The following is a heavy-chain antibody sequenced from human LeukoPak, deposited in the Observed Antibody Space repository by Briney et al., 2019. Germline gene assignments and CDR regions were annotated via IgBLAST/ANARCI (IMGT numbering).Heavy chain of an antibody. J-gene: IGHJ4*02. V-gene: IGHV5-51*01. CDR3: ATRGAARPNTFDY. CDR2: IYPGDSDT. CDR1: GYSFTSYW. Sequence: TGESLQISCKGSGYSFTSYWIGWVRQMPGKGLEWMGIIYPGDSDTRYSPSFQGQVTISADKSISTAYLQWSSLKASDTAMYYCATRGAARPNTFDYWGQGTLVTVSS. D-gene: IGHD6-6*01.